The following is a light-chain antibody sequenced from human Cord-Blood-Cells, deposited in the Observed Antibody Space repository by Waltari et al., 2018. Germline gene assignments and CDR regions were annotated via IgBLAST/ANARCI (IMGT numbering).Light chain of an antibody. J-gene: IGKJ2*01. V-gene: IGKV2-28*01. CDR3: MQALQTPRT. Sequence: SISCRSSQSLLHSNGYNYLDWYLQKPGQSPQLLIYLGSNRASGVPDRFSGSGSGTDFTLKISRVEAEDVGVYYCMQALQTPRTFGQGTKLEIK. CDR2: LGS. CDR1: QSLLHSNGYNY.